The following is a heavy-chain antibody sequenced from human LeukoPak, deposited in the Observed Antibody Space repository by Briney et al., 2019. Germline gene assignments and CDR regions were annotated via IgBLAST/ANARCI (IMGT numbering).Heavy chain of an antibody. V-gene: IGHV5-51*01. J-gene: IGHJ4*02. CDR1: GYSFTSYW. CDR3: ARRSSSSHFDY. D-gene: IGHD6-13*01. Sequence: GESLKISCKGSGYSFTSYWIGWVSQITGKGLDWMGIIYPGDSDTRYSPSFQGQVTISADKSISTAYLQWSSLKAPDTAMYYCARRSSSSHFDYWGQGTLVTVSS. CDR2: IYPGDSDT.